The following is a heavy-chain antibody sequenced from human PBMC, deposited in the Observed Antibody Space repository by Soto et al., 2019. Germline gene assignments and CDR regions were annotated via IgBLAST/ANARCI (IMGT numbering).Heavy chain of an antibody. V-gene: IGHV3-21*01. Sequence: LSLTCAASGFTFGSYSMNWVRQAPGKGLEWVSFISSSSSYIYYADSVKGRFTISRDNAKNSLYLQMNSLRAEDTAVYYCARGSYYDSSGFPEVYWGQGTLVTVSS. J-gene: IGHJ4*02. CDR3: ARGSYYDSSGFPEVY. CDR1: GFTFGSYS. CDR2: ISSSSSYI. D-gene: IGHD3-22*01.